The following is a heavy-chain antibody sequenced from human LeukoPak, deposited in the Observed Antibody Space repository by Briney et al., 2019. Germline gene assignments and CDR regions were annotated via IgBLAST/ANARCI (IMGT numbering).Heavy chain of an antibody. V-gene: IGHV4-61*02. CDR1: GGSISSGSYY. CDR2: IYTSGST. Sequence: ASETLSLTCTVSGGSISSGSYYWSWIRQPAGKGLEWIGRIYTSGSTNYNPSLKSRVTISVDTSKNQFSLKLSSVTAADTAVYYCARDGYGGVDYWGQGTLVTVSS. D-gene: IGHD3-10*01. CDR3: ARDGYGGVDY. J-gene: IGHJ4*02.